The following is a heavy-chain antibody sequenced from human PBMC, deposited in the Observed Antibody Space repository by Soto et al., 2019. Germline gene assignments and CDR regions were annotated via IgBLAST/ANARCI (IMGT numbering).Heavy chain of an antibody. CDR2: ISSSSSYI. CDR1: GFTFSSYS. J-gene: IGHJ4*02. V-gene: IGHV3-21*01. D-gene: IGHD3-3*01. Sequence: GGSLRLSCAASGFTFSSYSMNWVRQAPGKGLEWVSSISSSSSYIYYADSVKGRFTISRDNAKNSLYLQMNSLRAEDTAVYYCARDHTLLEWLVLAFDYWGQGTLVTVSS. CDR3: ARDHTLLEWLVLAFDY.